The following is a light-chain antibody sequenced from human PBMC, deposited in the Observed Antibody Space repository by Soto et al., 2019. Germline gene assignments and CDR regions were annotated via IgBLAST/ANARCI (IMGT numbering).Light chain of an antibody. V-gene: IGKV3-20*01. CDR2: GAS. CDR3: QQYGSSGT. Sequence: EVVLTQSPGTLSVSPGEIATLSCIASQSVSNNYLAWYQQKPGQAPRLLIYGASNRATGIPDRFSGSGSGTDFTLTISRLEPEDFAVYYCQQYGSSGTFGQGTKVDIK. J-gene: IGKJ1*01. CDR1: QSVSNNY.